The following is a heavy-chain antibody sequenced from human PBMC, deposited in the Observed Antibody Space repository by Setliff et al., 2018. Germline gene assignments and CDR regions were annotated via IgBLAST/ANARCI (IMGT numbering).Heavy chain of an antibody. CDR2: ISTYNGHT. D-gene: IGHD3-16*02. J-gene: IGHJ3*01. CDR1: GYTFTGSL. CDR3: ARDPLYRENLSRVFDF. V-gene: IGHV1-18*01. Sequence: ASVKVSCKTSGYTFTGSLITWVRQAPGQGLEWMGWISTYNGHTNYAQKFQGRVTMTTDTSTGTAYMEVRSLRSDDTAVYYCARDPLYRENLSRVFDFWGQGTMVT.